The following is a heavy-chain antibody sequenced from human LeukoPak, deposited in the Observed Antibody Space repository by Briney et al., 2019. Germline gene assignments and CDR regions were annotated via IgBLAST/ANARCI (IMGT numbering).Heavy chain of an antibody. CDR1: GGTFSSYT. CDR2: IIPILGIA. V-gene: IGHV1-69*02. J-gene: IGHJ4*02. D-gene: IGHD2-15*01. CDR3: ASCSGGSCYSFDY. Sequence: GASVEVSCKASGGTFSSYTISWVRQAPGQGLEWMGRIIPILGIANYAQKFQGRVTITADKSTSTAYMELSSLRSEDTAVYYCASCSGGSCYSFDYWGQGTLVTVSS.